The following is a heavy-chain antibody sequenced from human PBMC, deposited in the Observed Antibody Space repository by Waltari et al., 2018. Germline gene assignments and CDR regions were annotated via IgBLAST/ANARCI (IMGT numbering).Heavy chain of an antibody. V-gene: IGHV1-69*12. J-gene: IGHJ6*03. CDR1: EGTFSSYA. CDR2: IIPILGTG. D-gene: IGHD5-18*01. CDR3: ARAGYGTPYYYYMDV. Sequence: QVQLVQSGAEVKKPGSSVKVSCKASEGTFSSYAISWVRQAPGQGLEWMGGIIPILGTGNYAQKFQSRVTITADESTSTAYMELSSLRSEDTAVDYCARAGYGTPYYYYMDVWGKGTTVTISS.